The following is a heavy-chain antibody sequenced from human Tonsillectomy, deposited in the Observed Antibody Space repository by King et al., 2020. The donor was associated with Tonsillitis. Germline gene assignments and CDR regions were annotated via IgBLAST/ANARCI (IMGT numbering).Heavy chain of an antibody. D-gene: IGHD1-1*01. J-gene: IGHJ6*03. V-gene: IGHV4-31*03. CDR3: ASTTPPYYYYYMDV. CDR1: GGSISSPGYY. Sequence: QLQESGPGLVKPSQTLSLNCTVSGGSISSPGYYWSWIRQHPTKGLEWIGYISYSGNTFYNPSLKSRLTISVDTSKNQFSLKVNFVTAADTAVYYCASTTPPYYYYYMDVWGKGTTVTVSS. CDR2: ISYSGNT.